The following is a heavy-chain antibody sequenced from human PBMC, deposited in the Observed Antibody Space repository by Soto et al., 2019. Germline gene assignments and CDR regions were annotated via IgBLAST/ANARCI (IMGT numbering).Heavy chain of an antibody. CDR1: GFTFSSYA. CDR2: ISGSGGST. D-gene: IGHD2-21*01. J-gene: IGHJ6*03. V-gene: IGHV3-23*01. Sequence: GVSLRLSCAASGFTFSSYAMSWVRQAPGKGLEWVSAISGSGGSTYYADSVKGRFTISRDNSKNTLYLQMNSLRAEDTAVYYCGKLDEEGDIWWFYYYLVEVWGKGTTVNVPS. CDR3: GKLDEEGDIWWFYYYLVEV.